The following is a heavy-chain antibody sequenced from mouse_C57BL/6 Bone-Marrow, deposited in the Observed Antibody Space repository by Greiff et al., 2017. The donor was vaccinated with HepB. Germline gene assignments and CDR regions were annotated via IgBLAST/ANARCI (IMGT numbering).Heavy chain of an antibody. CDR3: EGVHYYGRTWFAY. Sequence: QVQLQQPGAELVKPGASVKMSCKASGYTFTSYWITWVKQRPGQGLEWIGDIYPGSGSTNYNEKFKSKATLTVDTSSSTAYMQLSSLTSEDSAVYYCEGVHYYGRTWFAYWGQGTLVTVSA. J-gene: IGHJ3*01. D-gene: IGHD1-1*01. V-gene: IGHV1-55*01. CDR2: IYPGSGST. CDR1: GYTFTSYW.